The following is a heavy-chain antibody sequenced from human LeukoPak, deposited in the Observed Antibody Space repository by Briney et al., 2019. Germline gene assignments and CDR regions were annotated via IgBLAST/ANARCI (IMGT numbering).Heavy chain of an antibody. CDR1: GYNFPSYG. V-gene: IGHV1-18*01. D-gene: IGHD2-2*01. CDR2: IRPHTGET. CDR3: ARDRGGKGSAIFY. J-gene: IGHJ4*02. Sequence: GASVKVSCKASGYNFPSYGINWVRQAPGQGLEWMGWIRPHTGETNSAQRFQDRVTMTTDTSTTTAYMELRSLRFYDTAVYYCARDRGGKGSAIFYWGQGSLVTVSS.